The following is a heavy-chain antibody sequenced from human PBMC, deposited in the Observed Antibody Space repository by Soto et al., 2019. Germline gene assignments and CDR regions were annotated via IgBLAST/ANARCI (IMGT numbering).Heavy chain of an antibody. CDR1: GYTFTSYD. Sequence: GASVKVSCKASGYTFTSYDINRVRQATGQGLEWMGWMNPNSGNTGYAQKFQGRVTMTRNTSISTAYMELSNLRSEDTAVYYCARADYDFWSGYWDPSNDNWFDPWGQGTLVTVSS. CDR3: ARADYDFWSGYWDPSNDNWFDP. V-gene: IGHV1-8*01. J-gene: IGHJ5*02. D-gene: IGHD3-3*01. CDR2: MNPNSGNT.